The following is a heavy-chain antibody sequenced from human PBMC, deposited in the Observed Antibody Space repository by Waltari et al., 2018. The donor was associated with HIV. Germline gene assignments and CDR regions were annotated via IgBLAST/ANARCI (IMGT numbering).Heavy chain of an antibody. J-gene: IGHJ4*02. CDR1: GFIFSNAW. V-gene: IGHV3-15*01. D-gene: IGHD1-26*01. CDR3: TTDWFLVGVTEPLDY. CDR2: IKRKTDGGTS. Sequence: EVQLVKSGRGLVKPGGSLRLSCAASGFIFSNAWLRWVRQVPGKGLKWVDRIKRKTDGGTSDCAATVKCRFIISRDDAKNTLYLQINIVKPEDTGIYYWTTDWFLVGVTEPLDYWGQGTLDSVSS.